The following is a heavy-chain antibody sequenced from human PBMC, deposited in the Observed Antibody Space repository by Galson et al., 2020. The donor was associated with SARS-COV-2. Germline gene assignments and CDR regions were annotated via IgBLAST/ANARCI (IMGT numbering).Heavy chain of an antibody. V-gene: IGHV3-30-3*01. D-gene: IGHD3-22*01. CDR1: GFTFSSYA. Sequence: SCAASGFTFSSYAMHWVRQAPGKGLEWVAVISYDGSNKYYADSVKGRFTISRDNAKNSLYLQMNSLRAEDTALYYCAKAPKNYYDSSGYYPPFDYWGQGTLVTVSS. CDR3: AKAPKNYYDSSGYYPPFDY. CDR2: ISYDGSNK. J-gene: IGHJ4*02.